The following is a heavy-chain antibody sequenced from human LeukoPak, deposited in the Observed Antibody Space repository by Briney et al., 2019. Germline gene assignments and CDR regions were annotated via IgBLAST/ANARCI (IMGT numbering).Heavy chain of an antibody. Sequence: SQTLSLTCTVSGGSISSGGYYWSWIRQHPGQGLEWIGYIYYSGSTYYNPSLKSRVTISVDTSKNQFSLKLSSVTAADTAVYYCARVTNYYDSSGYGSGSSFDYWGQGTLVTVSS. J-gene: IGHJ4*02. V-gene: IGHV4-31*03. CDR2: IYYSGST. CDR1: GGSISSGGYY. CDR3: ARVTNYYDSSGYGSGSSFDY. D-gene: IGHD3-22*01.